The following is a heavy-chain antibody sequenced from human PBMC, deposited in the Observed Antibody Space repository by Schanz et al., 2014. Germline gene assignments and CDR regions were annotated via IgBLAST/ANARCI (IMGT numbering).Heavy chain of an antibody. D-gene: IGHD1-1*01. CDR2: ISYDGVNT. V-gene: IGHV3-30-3*01. J-gene: IGHJ6*01. CDR3: VKDPDKYNWNDVEGMDV. CDR1: GFPFSSNA. Sequence: VQLVESGGGLVQPGGSLRLSCAASGFPFSSNALHWVRQAPGKGLEWVAVISYDGVNTYYADSVKGRFTISRDNSKNTLYLQMKSLRVEDTAVYYCVKDPDKYNWNDVEGMDVWGPGTTVTDSS.